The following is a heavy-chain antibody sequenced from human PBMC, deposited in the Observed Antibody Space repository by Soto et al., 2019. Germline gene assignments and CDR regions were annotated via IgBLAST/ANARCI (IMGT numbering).Heavy chain of an antibody. CDR1: GYTFTSYG. D-gene: IGHD2-2*01. J-gene: IGHJ5*02. Sequence: ASVKVSCKASGYTFTSYGISWVRQAPGQGLEWMGWISAYNGNTNYAQKLQGRVTMTTDTSTSTAYVELRILRSDDTAVYYCARVLNIVVVPAATSWFDPWGQGTLVTVSS. CDR2: ISAYNGNT. V-gene: IGHV1-18*01. CDR3: ARVLNIVVVPAATSWFDP.